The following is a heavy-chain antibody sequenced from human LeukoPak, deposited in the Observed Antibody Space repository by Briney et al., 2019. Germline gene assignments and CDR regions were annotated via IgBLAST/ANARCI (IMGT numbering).Heavy chain of an antibody. Sequence: GGSLRLSCAASRFTFRSYGMHWIRQAPCKGLEAVAFIRYDGSNKYYADSVKGRFTISRDNSKKPLYLQMNSLRAEGTAVYYCAKDAHNYYDSSGYYDYWGQGTLVTVSS. D-gene: IGHD3-22*01. J-gene: IGHJ4*02. CDR2: IRYDGSNK. V-gene: IGHV3-30*02. CDR3: AKDAHNYYDSSGYYDY. CDR1: RFTFRSYG.